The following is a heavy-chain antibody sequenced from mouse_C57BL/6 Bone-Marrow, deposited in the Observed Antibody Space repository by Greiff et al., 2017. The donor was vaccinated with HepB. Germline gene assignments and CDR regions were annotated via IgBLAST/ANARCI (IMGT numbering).Heavy chain of an antibody. D-gene: IGHD2-5*01. V-gene: IGHV7-1*01. CDR3: ARAAYYSNYEGYFDV. J-gene: IGHJ1*03. CDR2: SRNKANDYTT. CDR1: GFTFSDFY. Sequence: EVQLVESGGGLVQSGRSLRLSCATSGFTFSDFYMEWVRQAPGKGLEWIAASRNKANDYTTEYSASVKGRFIVSRDTSQSILYLQMNALRAEDTAIYYCARAAYYSNYEGYFDVWGTGTTVTVSS.